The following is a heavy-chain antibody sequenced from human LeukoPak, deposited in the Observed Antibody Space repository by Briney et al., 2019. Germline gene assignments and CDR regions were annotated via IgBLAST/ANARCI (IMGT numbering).Heavy chain of an antibody. CDR1: GGTFSSYA. Sequence: SVKVSXKASGGTFSSYAISWVRQAPGQGLEWMGGIIPIFGTANYAQKFQGRVTITADESTSTAYMELSSLRSEDTAVYYCARGNYYYGSSGYYYGQFDYWGQGTLVTVSS. CDR2: IIPIFGTA. CDR3: ARGNYYYGSSGYYYGQFDY. V-gene: IGHV1-69*13. J-gene: IGHJ4*02. D-gene: IGHD3-22*01.